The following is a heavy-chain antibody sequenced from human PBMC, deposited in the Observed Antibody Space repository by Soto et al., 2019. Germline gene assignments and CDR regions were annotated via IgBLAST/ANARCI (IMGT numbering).Heavy chain of an antibody. CDR1: GYTFTSYD. Sequence: QVQLVQSGAEVKKPGASVKVSCKASGYTFTSYDINWVRQATGQGLEWMGWMNPNSGNTGYAQKFQGRVTMTRNTSISTAYMELGRLRSEDTAVYYCARVYSSSWHIYYYYGMDVWGQGTPVTVSS. J-gene: IGHJ6*02. CDR2: MNPNSGNT. D-gene: IGHD6-13*01. CDR3: ARVYSSSWHIYYYYGMDV. V-gene: IGHV1-8*01.